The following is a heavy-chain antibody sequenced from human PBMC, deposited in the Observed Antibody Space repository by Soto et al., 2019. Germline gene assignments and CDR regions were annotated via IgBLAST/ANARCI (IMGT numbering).Heavy chain of an antibody. CDR3: ARSQGTSTSLEIYYYYYAGMDV. J-gene: IGHJ6*02. CDR2: IIPISDTT. V-gene: IGHV1-69*01. D-gene: IGHD2-2*01. Sequence: QVQLVQSGAEVQKPGSSVKVSCKASGGTFSSYAISWVRQAPGQGLEWMGGIIPISDTTNYAQKFQGRVTITADESTSTAYMEQSSLRSEDTAVYYCARSQGTSTSLEIYYYYYAGMDVWGQGTTVTVSS. CDR1: GGTFSSYA.